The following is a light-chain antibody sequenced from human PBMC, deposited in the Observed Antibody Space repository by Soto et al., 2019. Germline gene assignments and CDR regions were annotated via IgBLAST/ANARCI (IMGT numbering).Light chain of an antibody. V-gene: IGKV3-11*01. Sequence: EIVLTQSPATLSLSPGERATLSCRASQSVSSNLAWYQQKPGQAPRLLIYDASNRATGIPARFSGSGSGTDFTLTISSLGPQDFAVYYCQQRNSWSPLTFGGGTKVESK. J-gene: IGKJ4*01. CDR2: DAS. CDR1: QSVSSN. CDR3: QQRNSWSPLT.